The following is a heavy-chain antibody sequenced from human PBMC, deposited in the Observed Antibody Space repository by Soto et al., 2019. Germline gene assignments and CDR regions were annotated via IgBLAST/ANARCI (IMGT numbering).Heavy chain of an antibody. V-gene: IGHV1-2*04. CDR2: INPKSGGT. CDR1: GYSFTDYH. CDR3: ARGDSTDCSNGVCSFFYNHDMDV. Sequence: ASVKVSCKASGYSFTDYHIHWVRQAPGQGLEWLGRINPKSGGTSTAQKFQGWVTMTTNTSISTASMELTRLTSDDTAIYYCARGDSTDCSNGVCSFFYNHDMDVWG. J-gene: IGHJ6*02. D-gene: IGHD2-8*01.